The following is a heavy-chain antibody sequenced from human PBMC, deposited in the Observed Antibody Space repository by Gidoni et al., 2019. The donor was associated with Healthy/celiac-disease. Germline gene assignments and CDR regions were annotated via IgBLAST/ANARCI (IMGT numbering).Heavy chain of an antibody. CDR3: ARDPYYGSGSYSPPAVAFDI. CDR1: GGTFSSYA. V-gene: IGHV1-69*01. CDR2: IIPIFGTA. Sequence: QVQLVQSGAEVKKPGSSVKVSCKASGGTFSSYAISWVRQAPGQGLEWMGGIIPIFGTANYAQKFQGRVTITADESTSTAYMELSSLRSEDTAVYYCARDPYYGSGSYSPPAVAFDIWGQGTMVTVSS. J-gene: IGHJ3*02. D-gene: IGHD3-10*01.